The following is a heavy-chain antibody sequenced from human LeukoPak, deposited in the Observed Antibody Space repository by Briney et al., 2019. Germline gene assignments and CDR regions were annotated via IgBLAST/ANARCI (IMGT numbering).Heavy chain of an antibody. V-gene: IGHV5-51*01. D-gene: IGHD5-18*01. CDR3: ARLGYSYGDVYYYYMDV. J-gene: IGHJ6*03. CDR2: IYPGDSDT. CDR1: GYSFTSYW. Sequence: GESLKISCKSSGYSFTSYWIGWVRQMPGKGLEWMGIIYPGDSDTRYSPSFQGQVTISADKSISTAYLQWSSLKASDTAMYYCARLGYSYGDVYYYYMDVWGRGTTVTVSS.